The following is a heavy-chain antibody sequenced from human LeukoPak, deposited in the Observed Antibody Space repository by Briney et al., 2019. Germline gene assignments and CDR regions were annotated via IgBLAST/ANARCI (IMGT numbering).Heavy chain of an antibody. CDR2: ISAYNGNT. Sequence: GASVKVSCKASGYTFTSYGISWVRQAPGQGLEWMGWISAYNGNTNYAQKLQGRVTMTTDTSTSTAYMELRSLRSDDTAVYYCARIYGSGSYYNRYFDYWGQGTLVTVSS. J-gene: IGHJ4*02. D-gene: IGHD3-10*01. CDR3: ARIYGSGSYYNRYFDY. CDR1: GYTFTSYG. V-gene: IGHV1-18*01.